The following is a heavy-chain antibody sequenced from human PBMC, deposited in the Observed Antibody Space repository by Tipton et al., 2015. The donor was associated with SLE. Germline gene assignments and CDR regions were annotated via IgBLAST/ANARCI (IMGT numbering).Heavy chain of an antibody. D-gene: IGHD2-8*02. CDR2: IYNSGTT. CDR3: ARHGILTLVVYF. CDR1: GASISSSNYY. V-gene: IGHV4-39*07. Sequence: TLSLTCTVSGASISSSNYYWGWIRQPPGKGLEWIGSIYNSGTTKYNPSLKRRVTISLDTSKNQFSLKLSSVTAADTAVYYCARHGILTLVVYFWGQGTLVSVSS. J-gene: IGHJ4*02.